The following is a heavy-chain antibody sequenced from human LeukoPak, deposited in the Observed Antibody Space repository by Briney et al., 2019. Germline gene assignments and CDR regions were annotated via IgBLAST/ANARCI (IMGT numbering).Heavy chain of an antibody. CDR3: ARGGGHSYETYFFDY. CDR1: GGSFSGYY. V-gene: IGHV4-34*01. CDR2: INHSGST. Sequence: SETLSLTCAVYGGSFSGYYWSWIRQPPGKGLEWIGEINHSGSTNYNPSLKSRVTISVDTSKNQFSLKLTSVTAADTAVYYCARGGGHSYETYFFDYWGQGTLVTVSS. D-gene: IGHD3-16*01. J-gene: IGHJ4*02.